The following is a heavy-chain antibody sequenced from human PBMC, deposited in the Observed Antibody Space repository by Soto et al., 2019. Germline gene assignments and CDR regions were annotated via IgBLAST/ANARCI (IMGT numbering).Heavy chain of an antibody. D-gene: IGHD2-2*01. Sequence: GGSLRLSCAASGFTFTSYAMSWVRQAPGKGLEWVAIISGSAGRTYYADSVKGRFTISRDNSKNTLYLQMNSLRADDTAVYYCAKVTSARVFYFGLDVWGQGTTVTVSS. CDR2: ISGSAGRT. J-gene: IGHJ6*02. CDR1: GFTFTSYA. CDR3: AKVTSARVFYFGLDV. V-gene: IGHV3-23*01.